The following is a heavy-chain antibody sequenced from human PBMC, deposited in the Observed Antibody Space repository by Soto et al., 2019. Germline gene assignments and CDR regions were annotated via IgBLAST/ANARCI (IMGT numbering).Heavy chain of an antibody. J-gene: IGHJ6*02. D-gene: IGHD1-7*01. V-gene: IGHV3-66*01. CDR3: ARSRTGTTYGGMAV. Sequence: EVQLVESGGDLVQPGGSLRLSCAASGFAVSSNYMTWVRQAPGKGLEWVSVIHSGGDTHYADSVRGRFTISRDNSKNTLYIQMNSLRAEDTAVYYCARSRTGTTYGGMAVWGQGTTVTVSS. CDR1: GFAVSSNY. CDR2: IHSGGDT.